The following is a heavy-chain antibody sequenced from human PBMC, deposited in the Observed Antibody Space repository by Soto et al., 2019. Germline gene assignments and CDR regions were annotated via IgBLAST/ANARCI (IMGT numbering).Heavy chain of an antibody. CDR3: ARGSSVHLGELSLAY. Sequence: GGSLRLSCAASGFTVSRNYMSWVRQAPGKGLEWVSVIYSGGSTYYADSVKGRFTISRHNSKNTLYLQMNSLRAEDTAVYYCARGSSVHLGELSLAYWGQGTLVTVSS. V-gene: IGHV3-53*04. D-gene: IGHD3-16*02. CDR2: IYSGGST. J-gene: IGHJ4*02. CDR1: GFTVSRNY.